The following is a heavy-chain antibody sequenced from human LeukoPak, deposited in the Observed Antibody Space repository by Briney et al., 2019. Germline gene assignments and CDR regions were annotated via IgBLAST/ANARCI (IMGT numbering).Heavy chain of an antibody. CDR3: ATAPDSRQIDY. V-gene: IGHV1-69*13. D-gene: IGHD3-22*01. CDR2: IIPIFGTA. Sequence: SVKVSCKASGGTVSSNAISWVRQAPGQGLEWMGGIIPIFGTANYAQKFQGRVTITADESTSTAYMELSSLRSEDTAVYYCATAPDSRQIDYWGHGTLVTVSS. CDR1: GGTVSSNA. J-gene: IGHJ4*01.